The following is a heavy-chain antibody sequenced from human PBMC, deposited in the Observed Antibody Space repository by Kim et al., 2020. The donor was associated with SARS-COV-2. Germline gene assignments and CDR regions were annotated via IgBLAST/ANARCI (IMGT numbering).Heavy chain of an antibody. CDR3: TTLSSSYSSSWYGPVDY. CDR1: GFTFSNAW. Sequence: GGSLRLSCAASGFTFSNAWMSWVRQAPGKGLEWVGRIKSKTDGGTTDYAAPVKGRFTISRDDSKNTLYLQMNSLKTEDTAVYYCTTLSSSYSSSWYGPVDYWGQGTLVTVSS. J-gene: IGHJ4*02. D-gene: IGHD6-13*01. CDR2: IKSKTDGGTT. V-gene: IGHV3-15*01.